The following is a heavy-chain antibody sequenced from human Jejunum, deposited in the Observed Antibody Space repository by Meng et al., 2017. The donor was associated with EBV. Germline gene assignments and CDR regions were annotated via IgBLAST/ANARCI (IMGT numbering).Heavy chain of an antibody. D-gene: IGHD4-17*01. CDR2: ISAYNGNT. Sequence: QVQLVQSGAEVKKPGASVKVSCKASGYTFTDYGITWVRQAPGQGLEWMGWISAYNGNTNYAQKFQGRVTMTTDSSTSTAYMEVRSLRSDDTAVYYCARTGYGDYSTTIYYFDYWGQGTLVTVSS. CDR1: GYTFTDYG. J-gene: IGHJ4*02. V-gene: IGHV1-18*01. CDR3: ARTGYGDYSTTIYYFDY.